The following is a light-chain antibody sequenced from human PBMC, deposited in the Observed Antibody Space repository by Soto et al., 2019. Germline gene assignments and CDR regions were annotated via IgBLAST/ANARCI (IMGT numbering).Light chain of an antibody. CDR3: QQRSNWPST. Sequence: EIVWTQSPATLSLSPGNRATLSCRARQSVSCYLAWYQQKPGQAPRLLIYDASNRATGIPARFSGSGSGTDFTLTITSLEPEDFAVYYCQQRSNWPSTFGGGSKVEI. CDR1: QSVSCY. J-gene: IGKJ4*01. CDR2: DAS. V-gene: IGKV3-11*01.